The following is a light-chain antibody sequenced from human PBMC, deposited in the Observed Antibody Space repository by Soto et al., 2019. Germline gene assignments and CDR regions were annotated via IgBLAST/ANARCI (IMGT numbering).Light chain of an antibody. V-gene: IGLV2-14*01. CDR3: SSYTTTSTLV. CDR2: EVS. J-gene: IGLJ2*01. CDR1: SSDVGAYNY. Sequence: QSVLTQPASVSGSPGQSITISCTGTSSDVGAYNYVSRYQQFPGEAPKLMIFEVSNRPSGVSHRFSGSKSGNTASLTISGLQAEDEADYYCSSYTTTSTLVFGAGTKLTVL.